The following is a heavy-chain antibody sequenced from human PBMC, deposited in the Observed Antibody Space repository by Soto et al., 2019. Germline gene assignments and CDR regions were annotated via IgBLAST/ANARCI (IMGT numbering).Heavy chain of an antibody. CDR3: GKCGLLYAISSFYA. J-gene: IGHJ5*02. CDR1: GFTFSSYC. Sequence: GGALGLSCSSSGFTFSSYCMHWFRQAPGTGLEYVSGISSSGDNTKYADPVKGRFTISRDNSKDTLILQMNSLRAEDTAVYYWGKCGLLYAISSFYAWVQGTLLTVS. D-gene: IGHD3-3*02. V-gene: IGHV3-64D*06. CDR2: ISSSGDNT.